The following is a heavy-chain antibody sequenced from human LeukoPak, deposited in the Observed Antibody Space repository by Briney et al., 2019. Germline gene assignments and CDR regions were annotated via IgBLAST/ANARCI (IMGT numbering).Heavy chain of an antibody. V-gene: IGHV3-30*18. Sequence: GGSLRLSCAASGFTFSSYGMHWVRQAPGKGLEWVAVISYDGSNKYYADSVKGRFTISRDNSKNTLYLQMNSLRAEDTAVYYCAKEKQLEPFDYWGQGTLVTVSS. CDR2: ISYDGSNK. CDR3: AKEKQLEPFDY. D-gene: IGHD1-1*01. J-gene: IGHJ4*02. CDR1: GFTFSSYG.